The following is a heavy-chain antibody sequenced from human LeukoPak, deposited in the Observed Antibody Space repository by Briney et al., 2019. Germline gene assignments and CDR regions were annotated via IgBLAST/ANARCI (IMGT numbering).Heavy chain of an antibody. Sequence: SETLSLTCTVSGGSIRSCYWNWIRQPAGKGLEWIGRIYTSGSTNYNPSLKSRVTMSVDTSKNQFSLKLSSVTAADTAVYYCARDTEGFYYDSSGYYYWAEYFQHWGQGTLVTVSS. J-gene: IGHJ1*01. V-gene: IGHV4-4*07. CDR1: GGSIRSCY. CDR3: ARDTEGFYYDSSGYYYWAEYFQH. D-gene: IGHD3-22*01. CDR2: IYTSGST.